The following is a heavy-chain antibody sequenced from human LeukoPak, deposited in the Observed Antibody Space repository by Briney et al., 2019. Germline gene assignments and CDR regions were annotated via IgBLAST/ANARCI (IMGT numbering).Heavy chain of an antibody. CDR2: ISPYNGNT. V-gene: IGHV1-18*01. D-gene: IGHD6-13*01. Sequence: ASVKVSCKASGYTFTTYGINWMRQAPGQGLEWMGWISPYNGNTNYAQKLQGRVTMTTDTSTSTAYMELRSLRSDDTAVYYCARDMSSLQQLVLPDHWGQGTLVTVSS. CDR3: ARDMSSLQQLVLPDH. J-gene: IGHJ4*02. CDR1: GYTFTTYG.